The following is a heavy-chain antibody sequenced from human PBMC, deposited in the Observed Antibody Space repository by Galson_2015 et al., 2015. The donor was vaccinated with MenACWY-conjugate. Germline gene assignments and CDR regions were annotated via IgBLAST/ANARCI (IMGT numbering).Heavy chain of an antibody. CDR2: ISYRGDT. CDR3: ARTGYCTDSVCAYFFDN. J-gene: IGHJ4*02. D-gene: IGHD2-8*02. Sequence: ETLSLTCTVSGGSISGYYWSWIRQSPGKGLEWLGYISYRGDTHYNPSLKSRVAISVDTSTNRFSLSLTSVTALDPAVYLCARTGYCTDSVCAYFFDNWGLGTLVPVSP. V-gene: IGHV4-59*08. CDR1: GGSISGYY.